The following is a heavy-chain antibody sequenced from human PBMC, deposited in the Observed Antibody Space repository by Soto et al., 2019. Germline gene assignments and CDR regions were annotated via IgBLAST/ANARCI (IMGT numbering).Heavy chain of an antibody. J-gene: IGHJ5*02. V-gene: IGHV4-59*02. Sequence: SETLFLTCSVSGASVSSYYWSWVRQPPGKGLEWIGYIYHTGSTFYNPSLKSRVTMSMDTSKNQLSLTLNSVTAADTAVYYFARDSAGSGKKNRFDPWGQGSLVTVSS. CDR2: IYHTGST. CDR1: GASVSSYY. D-gene: IGHD3-10*01. CDR3: ARDSAGSGKKNRFDP.